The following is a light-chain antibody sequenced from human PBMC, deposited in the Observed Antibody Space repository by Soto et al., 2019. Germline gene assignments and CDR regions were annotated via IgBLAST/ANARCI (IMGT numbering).Light chain of an antibody. CDR1: SGSVSTRYY. J-gene: IGLJ3*02. CDR3: VRYMGSGIWV. V-gene: IGLV8-61*01. Sequence: QTVVTQEPSFSVSPGGTVTLTCGVSSGSVSTRYYPSWYQQTPGQAPRTLIYSTSTRSSGVPDRFSGSIVGNKAALTISGAQDDDESDYYCVRYMGSGIWVFGGGTKLTVL. CDR2: STS.